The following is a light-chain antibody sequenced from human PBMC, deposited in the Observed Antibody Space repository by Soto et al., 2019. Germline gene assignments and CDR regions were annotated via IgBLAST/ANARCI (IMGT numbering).Light chain of an antibody. CDR1: RDISSS. Sequence: DVQMTQSPSSLSASVGDIVTITCRASRDISSSLAWYQQKPGKVPKLLIYDASTLHAGVHSRFSGSGSGTFFTLTVNSLQPEDVETYYCQKYNSAPNTFGRGTRLEIK. CDR2: DAS. CDR3: QKYNSAPNT. V-gene: IGKV1-27*01. J-gene: IGKJ2*01.